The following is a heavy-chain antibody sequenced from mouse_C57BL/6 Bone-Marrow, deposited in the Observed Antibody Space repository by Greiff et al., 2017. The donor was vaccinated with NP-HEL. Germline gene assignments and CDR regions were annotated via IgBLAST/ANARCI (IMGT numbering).Heavy chain of an antibody. V-gene: IGHV1-80*01. D-gene: IGHD1-1*01. CDR1: GYAFSSYW. J-gene: IGHJ4*01. CDR2: IYPGDGDT. Sequence: QVQLKESGAELVKPGASVKISCKASGYAFSSYWMNWVKQRPGKGLEWIGQIYPGDGDTNYNGKFKGKATLTADKSSSTAYMQLSSLTSEDSAVYFCAPNYYGFYAMDYWGQGTSVTVSS. CDR3: APNYYGFYAMDY.